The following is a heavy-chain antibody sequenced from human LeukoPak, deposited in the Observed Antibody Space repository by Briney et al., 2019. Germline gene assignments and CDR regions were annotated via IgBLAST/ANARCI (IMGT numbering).Heavy chain of an antibody. Sequence: GGSLRLSCAASGFLFSSYWMHWVRQAPGKGLVWVSRINSDGSSTSYADSVKGRFTISRDNAQNTLYLQMNSLRAEDTAVYYCAKTSSFFAVAGIDYWGQGTLVTVSS. J-gene: IGHJ4*02. CDR1: GFLFSSYW. CDR2: INSDGSST. V-gene: IGHV3-74*01. D-gene: IGHD6-19*01. CDR3: AKTSSFFAVAGIDY.